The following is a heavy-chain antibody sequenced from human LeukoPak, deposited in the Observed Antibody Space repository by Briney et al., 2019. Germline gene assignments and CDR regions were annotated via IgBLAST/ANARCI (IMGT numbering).Heavy chain of an antibody. CDR2: ISGSGGNT. Sequence: GGSLRLSCAASGFTFSLYAMSWVRQAPGKGLEWVSAISGSGGNTYYADSVKGRFTISRDNSENTLYLQTNSLRTEDTAVYYCAKVADDYGDYDWFDPWGQGTLVTASS. J-gene: IGHJ5*02. CDR3: AKVADDYGDYDWFDP. D-gene: IGHD4-17*01. V-gene: IGHV3-23*01. CDR1: GFTFSLYA.